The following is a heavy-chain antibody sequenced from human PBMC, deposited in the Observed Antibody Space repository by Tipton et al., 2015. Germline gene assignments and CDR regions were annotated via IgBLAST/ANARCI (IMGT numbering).Heavy chain of an antibody. CDR1: GFDFRFYG. CDR2: ISYDTTYK. D-gene: IGHD1-7*01. CDR3: AKDRELRGRGYFDY. J-gene: IGHJ4*02. Sequence: SLRLSCSASGFDFRFYGMHWVRQAPGKGPEWVAVISYDTTYKYFADSVKGRFTISRDNSKSTLYLQMDSLRVEDTAVYYCAKDRELRGRGYFDYWGQGTLVTVSS. V-gene: IGHV3-30*18.